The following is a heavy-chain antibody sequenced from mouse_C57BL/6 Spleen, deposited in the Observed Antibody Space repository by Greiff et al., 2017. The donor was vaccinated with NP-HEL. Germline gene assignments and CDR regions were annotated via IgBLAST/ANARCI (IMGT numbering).Heavy chain of an antibody. J-gene: IGHJ4*01. CDR1: GYAFSSYW. CDR3: ARGIYYGNLGYAMDY. V-gene: IGHV1-80*01. Sequence: QVQLQQSGAELVKPGASVKISCKASGYAFSSYWMNWVKQRPGKGLEWIGQIYPGDGDTNYNGKFKGKATLTADKSSSTAYMRLSSLTSEDSAVYFCARGIYYGNLGYAMDYWGQGTSVTVSS. CDR2: IYPGDGDT. D-gene: IGHD2-1*01.